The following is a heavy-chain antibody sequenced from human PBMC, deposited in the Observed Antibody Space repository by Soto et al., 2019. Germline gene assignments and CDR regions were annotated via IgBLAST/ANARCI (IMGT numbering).Heavy chain of an antibody. D-gene: IGHD2-2*01. CDR3: ARLPAASHYFDY. Sequence: GGSLRLSCAASGFTFSNFWMSWVRQAPGKGLEWVANIKQDGSEKDFVDSVKGRFIISRDNAKNSLYLQMNSLRAEATAFYYCARLPAASHYFDYWGHGTLVTVSS. CDR1: GFTFSNFW. J-gene: IGHJ4*01. V-gene: IGHV3-7*03. CDR2: IKQDGSEK.